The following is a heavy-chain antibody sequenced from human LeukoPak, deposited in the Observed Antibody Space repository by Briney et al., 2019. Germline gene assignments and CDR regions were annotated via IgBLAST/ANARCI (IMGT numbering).Heavy chain of an antibody. CDR2: IRSKGYGETT. Sequence: GGSLRLSSSVSGFSFGDYGMNWVRQAPGQGLEWVGLIRSKGYGETTEYAASVSGRFIISRDNSKSIVYLQMNSLKTEDTAVYYCTRIWNSWFDPWGQGTLVTVSS. CDR1: GFSFGDYG. J-gene: IGHJ5*02. D-gene: IGHD1-1*01. V-gene: IGHV3-49*04. CDR3: TRIWNSWFDP.